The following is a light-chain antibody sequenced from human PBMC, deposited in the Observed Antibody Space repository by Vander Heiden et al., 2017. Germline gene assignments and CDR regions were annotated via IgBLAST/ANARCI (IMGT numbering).Light chain of an antibody. J-gene: IGLJ3*02. CDR2: DDS. CDR3: QVWDSSSDGGV. Sequence: SYVLTQTPPVSVAPGQTASISCGANNIGRKTVHWFQQKPGQAPVMVVSDDSGRPSGIPERFSGFTSENTATLTISRVEAGDEADYYCQVWDSSSDGGVFGGGTKVTVL. CDR1: NIGRKT. V-gene: IGLV3-21*02.